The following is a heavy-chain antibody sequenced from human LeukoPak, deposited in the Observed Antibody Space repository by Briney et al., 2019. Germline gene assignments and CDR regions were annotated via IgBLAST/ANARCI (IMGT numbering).Heavy chain of an antibody. D-gene: IGHD2-2*01. CDR3: ARGQRVVPAALNPVVDY. CDR2: INAYNGNT. CDR1: GYTFTSYG. J-gene: IGHJ4*02. V-gene: IGHV1-18*01. Sequence: ASVKVSCKASGYTFTSYGISWVRQAPGQGPEWMGWINAYNGNTNYAQKLQGRVTMTTDTSTSTAYMELRSLRSDDTAVYYCARGQRVVPAALNPVVDYWGQGTLVTVSS.